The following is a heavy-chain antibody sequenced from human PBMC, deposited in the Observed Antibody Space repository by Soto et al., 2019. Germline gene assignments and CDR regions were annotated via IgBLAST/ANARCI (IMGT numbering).Heavy chain of an antibody. J-gene: IGHJ6*02. D-gene: IGHD2-2*01. V-gene: IGHV3-30*03. CDR2: ISYDGSNK. CDR1: GFTFNIYG. Sequence: GGSLRLSCAASGFTFNIYGMHWVRQAPDKGLEWVALISYDGSNKYYADSVKGRFTISRDNSKNTLYLQMNSLRAEDTAVYYCAPWGYCSSTSCSRNYYYYYYGMDVWGQGTTVTVSS. CDR3: APWGYCSSTSCSRNYYYYYYGMDV.